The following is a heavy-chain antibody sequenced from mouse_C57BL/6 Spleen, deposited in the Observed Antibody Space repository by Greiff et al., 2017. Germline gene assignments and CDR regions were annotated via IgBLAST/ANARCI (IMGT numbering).Heavy chain of an antibody. J-gene: IGHJ4*01. V-gene: IGHV1-52*01. CDR1: GYTFTSYW. CDR3: AREAYYSNLYAMDY. CDR2: IDPSDSET. D-gene: IGHD2-5*01. Sequence: QVQLQQPGAELVRPGSSVKLSCKASGYTFTSYWMHWVKQRPIQGLEWIGNIDPSDSETHYNQKFKDKATLTVDKSSSTAYMQLSSLPSEDSAVYYCAREAYYSNLYAMDYWGQGTSVTVSS.